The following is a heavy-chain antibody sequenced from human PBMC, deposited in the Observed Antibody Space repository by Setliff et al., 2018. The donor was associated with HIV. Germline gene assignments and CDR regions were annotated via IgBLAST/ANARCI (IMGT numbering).Heavy chain of an antibody. CDR3: ARDRAERTETSDYWYFDL. CDR2: TYHTGST. Sequence: KPSETLSLTCTVSGDSINKGAIYWTWVRQRPGQGLEWIGYTYHTGSTHYNPSLKSRVTISIDASETQFSLKMNSVTAADTAVYLCARDRAERTETSDYWYFDLWGRGTLVTVSS. J-gene: IGHJ2*01. D-gene: IGHD1-26*01. V-gene: IGHV4-31*03. CDR1: GDSINKGAIY.